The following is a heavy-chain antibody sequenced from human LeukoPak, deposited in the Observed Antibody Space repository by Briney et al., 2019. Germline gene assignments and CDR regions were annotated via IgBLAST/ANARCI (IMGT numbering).Heavy chain of an antibody. CDR3: ARDASYSSSWYYFDY. D-gene: IGHD6-13*01. J-gene: IGHJ4*02. CDR2: ISYDGSNK. V-gene: IGHV3-30-3*01. CDR1: GFTFSSYA. Sequence: GGSLRLSCVASGFTFSSYAMHWVRQAPGKGLEWVAVISYDGSNKYYADSVKGRFTISRDNSKNTLYLQMNSLRAEDTAVYYCARDASYSSSWYYFDYWGQGTLVTVSS.